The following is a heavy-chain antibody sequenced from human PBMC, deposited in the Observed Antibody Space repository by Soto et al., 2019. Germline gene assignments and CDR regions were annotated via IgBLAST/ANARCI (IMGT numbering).Heavy chain of an antibody. D-gene: IGHD6-6*01. CDR1: GGTFSSYA. CDR2: IIPIFGTA. V-gene: IGHV1-69*01. J-gene: IGHJ6*02. CDR3: ASHSSSSGGFYYYSGMDV. Sequence: QVQLVQSGAEVKKPGSSVKVSCKASGGTFSSYAISWVRQAPGQWLEWMGGIIPIFGTANYAQKFQGRVTITADESTSTAYMELSSLRSEDTAVYYCASHSSSSGGFYYYSGMDVWGQGTTVTVSS.